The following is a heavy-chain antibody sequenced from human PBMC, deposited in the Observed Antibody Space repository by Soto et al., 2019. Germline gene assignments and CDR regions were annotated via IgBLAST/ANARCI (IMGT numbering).Heavy chain of an antibody. CDR3: AHRPSYCSGGSCYSGFDY. D-gene: IGHD2-15*01. V-gene: IGHV2-5*02. J-gene: IGHJ4*02. CDR1: GFSLSTSGVG. CDR2: ISWDVDK. Sequence: QITLKESGPTLVKPTQTLTLTCPFSGFSLSTSGVGVGWIRQPPGKALEWLALISWDVDKRHSPSLKSRLTITKDTAKNPVVLTMTNMDPVDTATYCCAHRPSYCSGGSCYSGFDYWGQGTLVTVSS.